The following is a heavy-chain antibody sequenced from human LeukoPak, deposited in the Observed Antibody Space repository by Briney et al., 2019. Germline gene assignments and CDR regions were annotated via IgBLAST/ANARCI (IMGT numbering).Heavy chain of an antibody. CDR1: GFTFSDSY. CDR3: ARGGGYYFDY. J-gene: IGHJ4*02. D-gene: IGHD4-23*01. CDR2: ISSSSSHT. V-gene: IGHV3-11*06. Sequence: PGGSLRLFCAASGFTFSDSYMNWIPQAPGKGLEWLSYISSSSSHTNYADSVKVRFTISRDNAKNSLYLQMNSLRAEDTAVYYCARGGGYYFDYWGQGTLVTVSS.